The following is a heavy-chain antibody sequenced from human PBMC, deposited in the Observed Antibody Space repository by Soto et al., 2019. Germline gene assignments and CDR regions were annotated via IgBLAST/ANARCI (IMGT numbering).Heavy chain of an antibody. CDR3: ARPRDAYYDSSGYHDWYFDL. Sequence: QVQLVQSGAEVKKPGSSVKVSCKASGGTFSSYTISWVRQAPGQGLEWMGRIIPILGIANYAQKFQGRVTITADKATSTAYIELSSLRSEDTAVYYCARPRDAYYDSSGYHDWYFDLWCRGTLVTVSS. CDR1: GGTFSSYT. V-gene: IGHV1-69*02. J-gene: IGHJ2*01. D-gene: IGHD3-22*01. CDR2: IIPILGIA.